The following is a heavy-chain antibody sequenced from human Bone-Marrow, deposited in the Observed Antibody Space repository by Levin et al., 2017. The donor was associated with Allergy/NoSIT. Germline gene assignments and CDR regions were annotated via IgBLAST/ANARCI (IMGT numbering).Heavy chain of an antibody. J-gene: IGHJ4*02. CDR2: ISYDGSNK. D-gene: IGHD4-23*01. V-gene: IGHV3-30*18. Sequence: GESLKISCAASGFTFSSYGMHWVRQAPGKGLEWVAVISYDGSNKYYADSVKGRFTISRDNSKNTLYLQMNSLRAEDTAVYYCAKDLWGGNSEACFDYWGQGTLVTVSS. CDR1: GFTFSSYG. CDR3: AKDLWGGNSEACFDY.